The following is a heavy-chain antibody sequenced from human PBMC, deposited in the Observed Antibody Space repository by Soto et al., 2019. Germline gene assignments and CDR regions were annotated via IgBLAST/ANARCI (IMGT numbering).Heavy chain of an antibody. Sequence: PSETLSLTCAVYGGSFSGYYWSWIRQPPGKGLEWIGEINHSGSTNYNPSLKSRVTISVDTSKNQFSLKLSSVTAADTAVYYCARGSYDYVWGSYRFYYYGMDVSGQGTTVTVSS. D-gene: IGHD3-16*02. CDR1: GGSFSGYY. J-gene: IGHJ6*02. CDR2: INHSGST. V-gene: IGHV4-34*01. CDR3: ARGSYDYVWGSYRFYYYGMDV.